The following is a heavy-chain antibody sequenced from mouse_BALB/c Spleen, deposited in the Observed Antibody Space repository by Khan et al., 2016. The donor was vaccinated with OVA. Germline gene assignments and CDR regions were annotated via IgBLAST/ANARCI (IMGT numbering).Heavy chain of an antibody. J-gene: IGHJ4*01. CDR2: ISYSGST. CDR3: ARGNYDGYAMDY. Sequence: EVQLQESGPGLVKPSQSLSLTCTVTGYSITSYYAWNWIRQFPGNKLEWMGYISYSGSTNYNPSLKSRISITRDTSKNPFFLHWNSLTTEDTATYDCARGNYDGYAMDYWGQGTSITVSS. CDR1: GYSITSYYA. V-gene: IGHV3-2*02. D-gene: IGHD2-4*01.